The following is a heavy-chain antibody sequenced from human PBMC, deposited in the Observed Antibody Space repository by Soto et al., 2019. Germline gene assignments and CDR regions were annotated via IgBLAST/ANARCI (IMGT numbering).Heavy chain of an antibody. CDR2: IYSTGST. CDR3: ARGESMLPSVLTSPLDY. CDR1: GDAISNDNYY. V-gene: IGHV4-30-4*08. D-gene: IGHD3-16*01. Sequence: QVQLQESGPGLVKPSQTLSLICTVSGDAISNDNYYWSWIRQPPGKGLEWIGYIYSTGSTTYNPSRRSRLTMSLDPSKRHFSLKLTSVTAADTAVYYCARGESMLPSVLTSPLDYWGQGTLVTVSS. J-gene: IGHJ4*02.